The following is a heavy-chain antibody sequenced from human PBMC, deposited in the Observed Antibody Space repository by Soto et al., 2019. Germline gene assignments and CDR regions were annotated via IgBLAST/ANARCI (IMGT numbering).Heavy chain of an antibody. D-gene: IGHD2-2*01. V-gene: IGHV1-69*13. CDR1: GYTFTSYA. CDR2: IIPIFGTA. CDR3: ARDFTGRYQFDY. J-gene: IGHJ4*02. Sequence: SVKVSCKASGYTFTSYAISWVRQAPGQGLEWMGGIIPIFGTANYAQKFQGRVTITADESTSTAYMELSSLRSEDTAVYYCARDFTGRYQFDYWGQGTLVTVSS.